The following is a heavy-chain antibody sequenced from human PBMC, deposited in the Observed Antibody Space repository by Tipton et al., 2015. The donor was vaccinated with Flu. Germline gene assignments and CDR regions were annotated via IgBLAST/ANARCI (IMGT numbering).Heavy chain of an antibody. CDR1: GDSISTTIYY. Sequence: TLSLTCTVSGDSISTTIYYWGWVRQPPGKGLEWIGSIYYSGSSGHTNYNPSLKSRGTISVDTSKNQFSLKLSSVTAADTAVHYCARHGKDTGDYLASFDIWGQGTMVTVSS. CDR2: IYYSGSSGHT. J-gene: IGHJ3*02. V-gene: IGHV4-39*01. CDR3: ARHGKDTGDYLASFDI. D-gene: IGHD7-27*01.